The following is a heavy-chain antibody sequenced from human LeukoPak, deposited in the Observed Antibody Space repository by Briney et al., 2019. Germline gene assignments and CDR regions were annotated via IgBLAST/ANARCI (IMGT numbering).Heavy chain of an antibody. CDR1: GGSISSYY. CDR3: ARALYYYDSSGPVPYYFDY. CDR2: IYYSGST. D-gene: IGHD3-22*01. J-gene: IGHJ4*02. V-gene: IGHV4-59*01. Sequence: SETLSLTCTVSGGSISSYYWSWIRQPPGKGLEWIGYIYYSGSTNYNPSLKSRVTISVDTSKNQFSLKLSSVTAADTAVYYCARALYYYDSSGPVPYYFDYWGQGTLVTVSS.